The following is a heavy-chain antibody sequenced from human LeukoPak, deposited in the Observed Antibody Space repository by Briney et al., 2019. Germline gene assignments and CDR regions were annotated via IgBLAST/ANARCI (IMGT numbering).Heavy chain of an antibody. CDR1: GFTFSSYS. D-gene: IGHD2-21*02. CDR2: ISGSGGNT. CDR3: AKEPRHCGGDCFSLLDY. Sequence: GGSLRLSCAASGFTFSSYSMSWVRQAPGKGLEWVSLISGSGGNTYYADSVKGRFTISRDNSKNTPYLQMNSLRAEDTAIFYCAKEPRHCGGDCFSLLDYWGQGTLVTVSS. V-gene: IGHV3-23*01. J-gene: IGHJ4*02.